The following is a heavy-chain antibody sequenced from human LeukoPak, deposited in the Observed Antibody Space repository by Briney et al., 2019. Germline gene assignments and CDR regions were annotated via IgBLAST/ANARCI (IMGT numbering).Heavy chain of an antibody. D-gene: IGHD2-15*01. V-gene: IGHV3-74*01. Sequence: GGSLRLSCAASGFAFSSYCMHWVRQAPGKGLVWVSRINSDGSSTTYADSVKGRFTISRDNAKNTLYLQMNSLRAEDTAVYYCARGRGDRYSDYWGQGTLVTVSS. CDR1: GFAFSSYC. CDR3: ARGRGDRYSDY. CDR2: INSDGSST. J-gene: IGHJ4*02.